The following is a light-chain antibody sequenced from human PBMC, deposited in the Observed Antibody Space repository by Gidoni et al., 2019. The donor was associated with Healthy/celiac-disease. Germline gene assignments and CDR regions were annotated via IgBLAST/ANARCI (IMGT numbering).Light chain of an antibody. CDR1: QSISTY. J-gene: IGKJ1*01. V-gene: IGKV3-15*01. CDR3: QQYNNWPPFT. Sequence: IVLTQPPATLSVSTGERATLSCRASQSISTYLAWYQQKPGQAPRLLIYGASTRATGIPSRFSGSGSGTEFTLTISSLQSEDFAVYYCQQYNNWPPFTFGQGTKVEIK. CDR2: GAS.